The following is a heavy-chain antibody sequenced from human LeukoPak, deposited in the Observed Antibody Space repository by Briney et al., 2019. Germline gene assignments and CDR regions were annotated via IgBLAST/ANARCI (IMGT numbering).Heavy chain of an antibody. CDR3: VRGRGVPEYYFDY. J-gene: IGHJ4*02. CDR1: GFTFSSYW. D-gene: IGHD2-2*01. V-gene: IGHV3-74*01. Sequence: GGSLRLSCAISGFTFSSYWMHWVRQAPGKGLVWVSRIKTDGSSTTYADFVQGRFTISRDNAKNTLYLQMNSLRADDTAVYYCVRGRGVPEYYFDYWGQGTLVTVSS. CDR2: IKTDGSST.